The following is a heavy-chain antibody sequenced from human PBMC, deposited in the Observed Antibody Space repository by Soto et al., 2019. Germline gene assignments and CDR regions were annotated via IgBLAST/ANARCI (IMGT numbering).Heavy chain of an antibody. D-gene: IGHD3-10*01. CDR2: ISPMFGAA. V-gene: IGHV1-69*19. J-gene: IGHJ4*02. CDR1: GGTFNTYA. CDR3: AREVQVHTPAFVY. Sequence: QVQLGQSGAEMKKPGSSVKVSCQTSGGTFNTYAMNWGRQAPGQGPEWMGDISPMFGAANYAPKFQGRVTITEDESTGTSYMQLSSLTSEDTALYFCAREVQVHTPAFVYWGQGTLVTVSS.